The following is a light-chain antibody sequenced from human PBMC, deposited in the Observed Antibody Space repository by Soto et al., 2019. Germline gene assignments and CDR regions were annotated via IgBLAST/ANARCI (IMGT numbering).Light chain of an antibody. CDR3: SSFTTSCFYV. V-gene: IGLV2-14*01. CDR1: GSDIGAYNY. CDR2: GVT. J-gene: IGLJ1*01. Sequence: QSVLTQPASVSGSPGQSITISCTGSGSDIGAYNYVSWYQQHPGRAPKLLIHGVTRRPSGVSSRFSDSKSAYTASLTISGLRAEDEANYFCSSFTTSCFYVLGPGTKVTVX.